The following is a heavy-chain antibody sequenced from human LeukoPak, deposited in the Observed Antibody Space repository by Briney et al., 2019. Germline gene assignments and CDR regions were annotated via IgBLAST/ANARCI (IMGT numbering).Heavy chain of an antibody. Sequence: PSETLSLTCTVSGGSISSSTYYWGWIRQPPGKGLEWIGYIYHSGSTDYNPSLKSRVTISVDTSKSQFSLKLTSVTAADTAVYYCATPTTVVTAYYFDHWGQGTLVTVSS. J-gene: IGHJ4*02. V-gene: IGHV4-61*05. D-gene: IGHD4-23*01. CDR2: IYHSGST. CDR1: GGSISSSTYY. CDR3: ATPTTVVTAYYFDH.